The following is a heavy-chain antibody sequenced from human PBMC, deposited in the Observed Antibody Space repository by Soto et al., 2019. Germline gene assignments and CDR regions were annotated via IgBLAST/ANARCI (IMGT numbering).Heavy chain of an antibody. J-gene: IGHJ4*02. CDR3: ARGDGHYFDY. D-gene: IGHD2-21*02. V-gene: IGHV1-18*01. CDR1: GYTFNTYG. CDR2: ISVYNGNT. Sequence: QVQLMQSGAEMKEPGASVKVSCKASGYTFNTYGITWVRQAPGQGLEWMGWISVYNGNTNYAQRLQGRVTLTAETSTNTAYMELTSLRSDDTAVYYCARGDGHYFDYWGQGTLVAVS.